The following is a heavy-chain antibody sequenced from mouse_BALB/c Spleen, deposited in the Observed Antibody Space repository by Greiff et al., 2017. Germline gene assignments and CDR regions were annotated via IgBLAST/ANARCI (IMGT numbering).Heavy chain of an antibody. CDR3: ARWLLQFAY. V-gene: IGHV14-3*02. Sequence: VQLQQSGAELVKPGASVKLSCTASGFTIKDTYMHWVKQRPEQGLEWIGRIDPANGNTKYDPKFQGKATITADTSSNTAYLQLSSLTSEDTAVYYWARWLLQFAYWGQGTLVTVSA. J-gene: IGHJ3*01. D-gene: IGHD2-3*01. CDR1: GFTIKDTY. CDR2: IDPANGNT.